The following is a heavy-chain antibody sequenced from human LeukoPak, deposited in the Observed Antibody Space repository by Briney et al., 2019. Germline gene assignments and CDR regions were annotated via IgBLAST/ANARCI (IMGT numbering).Heavy chain of an antibody. D-gene: IGHD2-8*02. CDR3: AGHHPRNTVDF. CDR1: GGSISSGTYY. CDR2: IYYSGST. Sequence: SETLSLTCTVSGGSISSGTYYWNWIRQHPGTGLEYIGYIYYSGSTNYNPSLKSRVTISINTSKSQFSLDLTSVTAADTAVYYCAGHHPRNTVDFWGQGTLVTVSS. V-gene: IGHV4-31*03. J-gene: IGHJ4*02.